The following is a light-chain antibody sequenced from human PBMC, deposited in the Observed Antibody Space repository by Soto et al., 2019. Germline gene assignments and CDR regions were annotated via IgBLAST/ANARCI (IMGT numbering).Light chain of an antibody. CDR1: QSVSSSY. Sequence: EIVLTQSPGTLSLSPGERATLSCRASQSVSSSYLAWYQQKPGQAPRLLIYGASSRATGIPDRFSGSGSGTDFTLNIRRLEPEDFAVYYFQQYGSSRATFGQGTKLEIK. CDR3: QQYGSSRAT. J-gene: IGKJ2*01. CDR2: GAS. V-gene: IGKV3-20*01.